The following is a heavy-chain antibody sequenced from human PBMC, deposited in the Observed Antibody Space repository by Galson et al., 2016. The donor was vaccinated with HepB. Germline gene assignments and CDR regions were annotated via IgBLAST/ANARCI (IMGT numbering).Heavy chain of an antibody. CDR1: GGSVSSGTHY. V-gene: IGHV4-61*03. CDR2: IQHTGST. J-gene: IGHJ4*02. Sequence: SETLSLTCIVSGGSVSSGTHYWNWIRQTPGTGLEWIGYIQHTGSTKYNPSLKSRVTISVDTSKDHFSLNLRSVTAADTAVYYCARDNLRGYAIDYWGQGSLVTVSS. CDR3: ARDNLRGYAIDY. D-gene: IGHD5-18*01.